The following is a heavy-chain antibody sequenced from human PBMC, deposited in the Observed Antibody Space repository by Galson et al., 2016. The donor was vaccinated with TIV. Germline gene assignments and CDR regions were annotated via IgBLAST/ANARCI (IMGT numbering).Heavy chain of an antibody. D-gene: IGHD6-13*01. CDR3: ARDAPYSSSWSIDY. J-gene: IGHJ4*02. V-gene: IGHV1-18*01. Sequence: SVKVSCKASGGTFSNYAIRWVRQAPGQGLEWMGWISGYDTNTEYVQKLQDRVTMTKDTSTRTAYMELRSLRYDDTAVYYCARDAPYSSSWSIDYWGQGSLVTVSS. CDR1: GGTFSNYA. CDR2: ISGYDTNT.